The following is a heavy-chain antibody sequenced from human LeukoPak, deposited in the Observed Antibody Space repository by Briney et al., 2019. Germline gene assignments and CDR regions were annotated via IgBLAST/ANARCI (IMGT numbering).Heavy chain of an antibody. J-gene: IGHJ4*02. CDR2: IWYDGSNK. D-gene: IGHD4-23*01. V-gene: IGHV3-33*08. Sequence: GGSLRLSCAASGFTFSSYWMNWVRQAPGKGLEWVAVIWYDGSNKYYADSVKGRFTISRDNSKNTLYLQMNSLRAEDTAVYYCARDSMTTVVTGDYWGQGTLVTVSS. CDR1: GFTFSSYW. CDR3: ARDSMTTVVTGDY.